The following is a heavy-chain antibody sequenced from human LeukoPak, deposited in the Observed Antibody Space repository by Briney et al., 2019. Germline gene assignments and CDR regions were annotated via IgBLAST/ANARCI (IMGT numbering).Heavy chain of an antibody. CDR1: GGTFSSYA. V-gene: IGHV1-69*13. CDR2: IIPIFGTA. Sequence: SVKVSCKASGGTFSSYAISWVRQAPGQGLEWMGGIIPIFGTANYAQKFQGRVTITADESTSTAHMELSSLRSEDTAVYYCARGDSSGWSPEYFQHWGQGTLVTVSS. CDR3: ARGDSSGWSPEYFQH. J-gene: IGHJ1*01. D-gene: IGHD6-19*01.